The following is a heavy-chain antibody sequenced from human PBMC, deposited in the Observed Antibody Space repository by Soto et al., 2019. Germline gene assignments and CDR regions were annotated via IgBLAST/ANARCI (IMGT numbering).Heavy chain of an antibody. V-gene: IGHV4-59*12. Sequence: QVQLQESGPELVKPSETLSLTCNVSDDSISGNYWSWIRQSPGKRLEWIGFVFYSGTTNYNPSLEGRVTMSVDKPKNQFSLNLTSVTAADTAVYYCARVISSRDEYFDYWGQGTVVTVSP. CDR2: VFYSGTT. D-gene: IGHD2-2*01. CDR3: ARVISSRDEYFDY. J-gene: IGHJ4*02. CDR1: DDSISGNY.